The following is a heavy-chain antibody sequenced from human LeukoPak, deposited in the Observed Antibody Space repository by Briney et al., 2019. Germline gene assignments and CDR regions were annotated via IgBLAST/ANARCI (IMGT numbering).Heavy chain of an antibody. CDR1: GGSISSYY. CDR3: ARDRDYDDAFDI. V-gene: IGHV4-59*01. D-gene: IGHD4/OR15-4a*01. Sequence: PSETLSLTCTVSGGSISSYYWSWIRQPPGKGLEWIGYIYYSGSTNYNPSLKSRVTISVDTSKNQFSLKLSSVTAADTAVYYCARDRDYDDAFDIWGQGTMVTVSS. CDR2: IYYSGST. J-gene: IGHJ3*02.